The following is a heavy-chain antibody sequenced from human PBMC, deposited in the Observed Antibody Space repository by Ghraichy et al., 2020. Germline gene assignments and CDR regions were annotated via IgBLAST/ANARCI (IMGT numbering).Heavy chain of an antibody. CDR3: AKEGIRPNDAFDI. CDR2: ISWNSGSI. D-gene: IGHD3-10*01. V-gene: IGHV3-9*03. CDR1: GFTFDDYA. Sequence: GGSLRLSCAASGFTFDDYAMHWVRQAPGKGLEWVSGISWNSGSIGYADSVKGRFTISRDNAKNSLYLQMNSLRAEDMALYYCAKEGIRPNDAFDIWGQGTMVTVSS. J-gene: IGHJ3*02.